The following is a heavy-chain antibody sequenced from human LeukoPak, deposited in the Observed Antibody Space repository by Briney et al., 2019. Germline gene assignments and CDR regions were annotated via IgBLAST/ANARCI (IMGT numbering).Heavy chain of an antibody. CDR1: GGSISNGAYY. CDR2: IYYSGST. Sequence: PSQTLSLTCTVSGGSISNGAYYWSWIRQHPGKGLEWIGYIYYSGSTYYNPSLKSQVTISVDTSKNQFSLKLSSVTAADTAVYYCARDPPYCSGGSCYPAGYYFDYWGQGTLVTVSS. CDR3: ARDPPYCSGGSCYPAGYYFDY. V-gene: IGHV4-31*01. J-gene: IGHJ4*02. D-gene: IGHD2-15*01.